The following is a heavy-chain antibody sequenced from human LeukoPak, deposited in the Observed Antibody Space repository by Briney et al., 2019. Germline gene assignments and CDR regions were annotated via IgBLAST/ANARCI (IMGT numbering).Heavy chain of an antibody. Sequence: ASVKVSCKASGYTFTSYGISSVRHAPGQGLEWMGWISAYNGNTNYAQKLQGRVTMTTDTSTSTAYMELRSLRSDDTSVYYCARTTYYYDSSGYFQHWGQGTLVTVSS. CDR2: ISAYNGNT. CDR1: GYTFTSYG. CDR3: ARTTYYYDSSGYFQH. D-gene: IGHD3-22*01. J-gene: IGHJ1*01. V-gene: IGHV1-18*01.